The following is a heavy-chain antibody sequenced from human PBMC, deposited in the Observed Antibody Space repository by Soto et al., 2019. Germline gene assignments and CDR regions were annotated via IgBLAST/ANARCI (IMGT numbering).Heavy chain of an antibody. Sequence: EVQLVESGGGLVKPGGSLRLSCAASGFTFSRYGMNWVRQAPGKGLEWVSSISTSTSYIYYADSVKGRFTISRDNAKNSVYLQMNSLRAEDTAVYYCARLYCRGGRCYSGDAFDIWGQGTMVTVSS. CDR1: GFTFSRYG. V-gene: IGHV3-21*01. J-gene: IGHJ3*02. CDR3: ARLYCRGGRCYSGDAFDI. CDR2: ISTSTSYI. D-gene: IGHD2-15*01.